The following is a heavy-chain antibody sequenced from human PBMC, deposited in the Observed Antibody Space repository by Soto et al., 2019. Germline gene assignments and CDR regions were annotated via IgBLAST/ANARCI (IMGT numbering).Heavy chain of an antibody. J-gene: IGHJ4*02. CDR3: ARDAYSSPGTTDY. D-gene: IGHD6-13*01. Sequence: SETLSLTCTVSGGSISSGGYYWSWIRQHPGKGLEWIGYIYYSGSTYYNPSLKSRVTISVDTSKNQFSLKLSSVTAADTAVYYCARDAYSSPGTTDYWGQGTLVTVSS. CDR2: IYYSGST. CDR1: GGSISSGGYY. V-gene: IGHV4-31*03.